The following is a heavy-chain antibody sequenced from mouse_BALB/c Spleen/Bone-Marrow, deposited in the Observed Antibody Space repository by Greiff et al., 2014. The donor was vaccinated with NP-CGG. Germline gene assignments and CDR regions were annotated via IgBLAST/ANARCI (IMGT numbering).Heavy chain of an antibody. D-gene: IGHD2-3*01. V-gene: IGHV5-12-1*01. Sequence: EVKLMESGGGLVKPGGSLKLSCAASGFAFSSYDMSWVRQTPEKRLEWVAYISHGGGTTYYSDTVKGRFTISRDNAKNTLYLQMSSLKSEDTAIYYCTRRGGYYPYYYAMDYWGQGTSVTVSS. CDR1: GFAFSSYD. J-gene: IGHJ4*01. CDR2: ISHGGGTT. CDR3: TRRGGYYPYYYAMDY.